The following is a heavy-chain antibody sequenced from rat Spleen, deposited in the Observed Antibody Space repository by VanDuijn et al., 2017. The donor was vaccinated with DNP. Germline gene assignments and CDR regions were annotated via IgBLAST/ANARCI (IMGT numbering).Heavy chain of an antibody. Sequence: EVKLVESGGGLVQPGRSLKLSCAASGFIFFDYWMGWVRQAPGKGLEWIGEINKDSSRINYNTSLRDKFTISRDNVQNTLYLQTSTLGSEDTATYYCSRGPNYGGYSDYFDCWGQGVIVTVSS. CDR2: INKDSSRI. CDR3: SRGPNYGGYSDYFDC. D-gene: IGHD1-11*01. J-gene: IGHJ2*01. V-gene: IGHV4-2*01. CDR1: GFIFFDYW.